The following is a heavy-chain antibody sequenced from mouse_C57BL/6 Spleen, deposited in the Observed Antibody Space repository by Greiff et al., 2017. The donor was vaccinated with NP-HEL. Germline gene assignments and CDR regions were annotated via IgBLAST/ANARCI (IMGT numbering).Heavy chain of an antibody. CDR2: IHPNSGST. CDR1: GYTFTSSW. J-gene: IGHJ2*01. CDR3: ARSDYYGSSYGY. Sequence: QVQLQQPGAELVKPGASVKLSCKASGYTFTSSWMHWVKQRPGQGLEWIGMIHPNSGSTNYNEKVKSKDTLTVDKSSSTAYMQLSSLTSEDSAVYYCARSDYYGSSYGYWGQGTTLTVSS. D-gene: IGHD1-1*01. V-gene: IGHV1-64*01.